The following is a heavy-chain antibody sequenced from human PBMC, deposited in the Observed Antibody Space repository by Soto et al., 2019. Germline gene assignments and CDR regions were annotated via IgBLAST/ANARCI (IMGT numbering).Heavy chain of an antibody. CDR1: GFTFSSYA. CDR2: ISGSGGST. CDR3: AKRGYDSSGYPWAFDY. J-gene: IGHJ4*02. D-gene: IGHD3-22*01. V-gene: IGHV3-23*01. Sequence: SLSLSCAASGFTFSSYAMSWVRQAPGKGLEWVSAISGSGGSTYYADSVKGRFTISRDNSKNTLYLQMNSLRAEDTAVYYCAKRGYDSSGYPWAFDYWGQGTLVTVSS.